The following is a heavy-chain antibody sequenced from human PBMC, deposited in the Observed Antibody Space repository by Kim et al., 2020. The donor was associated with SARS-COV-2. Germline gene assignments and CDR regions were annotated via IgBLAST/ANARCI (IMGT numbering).Heavy chain of an antibody. Sequence: IANYAQKFQGRVTITADKSTSTAYMELSSLRSEDTAVYYCTVPQRDAFDIWGQGTMVTVSS. J-gene: IGHJ3*02. CDR2: IA. V-gene: IGHV1-69*02. CDR3: TVPQRDAFDI. D-gene: IGHD6-25*01.